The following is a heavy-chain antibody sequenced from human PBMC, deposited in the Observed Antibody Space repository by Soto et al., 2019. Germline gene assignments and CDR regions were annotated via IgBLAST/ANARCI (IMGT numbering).Heavy chain of an antibody. Sequence: GASVKVSCKVSGYTLTELSIHWVRQAPGKGLVWMGGFDSEGGKTIYAQNFQDRVIMTEDTSADTAYMELSSLRSEDTAVYYCATGKIFSLKVPTAMWGIEFEYWGQRTLVTGSS. V-gene: IGHV1-24*01. CDR3: ATGKIFSLKVPTAMWGIEFEY. J-gene: IGHJ4*02. CDR1: GYTLTELS. D-gene: IGHD2-2*01. CDR2: FDSEGGKT.